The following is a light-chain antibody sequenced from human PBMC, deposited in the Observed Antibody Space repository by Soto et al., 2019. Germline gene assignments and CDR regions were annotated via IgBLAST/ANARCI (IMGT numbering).Light chain of an antibody. V-gene: IGKV3-11*01. CDR3: QQRSNWPRIT. J-gene: IGKJ5*01. CDR1: QSVSSY. Sequence: EMVLTQSPATLSLSPGARATLSCRASQSVSSYLAWYQQKPGQAPRLLIYDASNRATGIPARFSGSGSGTHFTLTISSLETEDFAVYYWQQRSNWPRITCGQGTRLEI. CDR2: DAS.